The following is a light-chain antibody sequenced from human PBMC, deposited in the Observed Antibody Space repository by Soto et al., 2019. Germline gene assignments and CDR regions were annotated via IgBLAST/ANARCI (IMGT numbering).Light chain of an antibody. V-gene: IGKV4-1*01. CDR1: QSVLYSSDNKNY. Sequence: DIVMTQSPDSLAVSLGERATINCKSSQSVLYSSDNKNYLAWYQQKPGQPPKLLIYWASTRDSGVPDRFSGSGSGADFTLNISSLQAEDVAVYYCQQYYSTLTFGGGTTVEIK. CDR2: WAS. CDR3: QQYYSTLT. J-gene: IGKJ4*01.